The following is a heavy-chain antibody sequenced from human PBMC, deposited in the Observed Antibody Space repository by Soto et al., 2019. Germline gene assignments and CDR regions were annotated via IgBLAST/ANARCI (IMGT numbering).Heavy chain of an antibody. CDR3: ARDRRDIVVVPAALFDY. CDR2: ISAYNGNT. Sequence: ASVKVSCKASGYTFTSYGISWVRQAPGQGLEWMGWISAYNGNTNYAQKLQGRVTMTTDTSTSTAYMELRSLRSDDTAVYYCARDRRDIVVVPAALFDYWGQGTLVTVSS. J-gene: IGHJ4*02. D-gene: IGHD2-2*01. CDR1: GYTFTSYG. V-gene: IGHV1-18*01.